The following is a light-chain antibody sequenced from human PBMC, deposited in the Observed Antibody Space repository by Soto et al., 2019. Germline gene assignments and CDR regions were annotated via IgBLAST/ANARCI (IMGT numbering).Light chain of an antibody. V-gene: IGLV1-44*01. Sequence: QPVLTQPPSASGTPGQRVTISCSGSSSNVGSYAVNWYQQLPGTAPKLLIYSHNQRPSGVPDRFSGSKSGTSASLAISGLQSEDEADYYCAAWDGSLSGVVFGGGTKLTVL. CDR1: SSNVGSYA. J-gene: IGLJ2*01. CDR3: AAWDGSLSGVV. CDR2: SHN.